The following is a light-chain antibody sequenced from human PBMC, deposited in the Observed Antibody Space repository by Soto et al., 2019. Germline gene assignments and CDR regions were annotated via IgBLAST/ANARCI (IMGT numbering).Light chain of an antibody. Sequence: DIQLTQTPSTLSASVGDEVTITCRASQAISTMLAWYQQKPGKAPKFLIYKASSLESGVPSRFSGSGSGTDFTLTISGLQPADFATYYCQQYNSYSRTFGQGTKVDIK. CDR3: QQYNSYSRT. CDR1: QAISTM. J-gene: IGKJ1*01. V-gene: IGKV1-5*03. CDR2: KAS.